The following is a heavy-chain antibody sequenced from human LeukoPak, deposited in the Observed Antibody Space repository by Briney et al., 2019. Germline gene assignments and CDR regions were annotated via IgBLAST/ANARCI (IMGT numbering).Heavy chain of an antibody. CDR1: GFTFSAYA. V-gene: IGHV3-30-3*01. J-gene: IGHJ6*02. Sequence: PGGSLRLSCAASGFTFSAYAMHWVRQAPGKGLEWVSVISYDDGSDRYYADSVRGRFTISRDNSKNTLYLQMNSLRTEDTAVYYCARDRQPYYHYYGMDVWGQGTTVTVSS. CDR2: ISYDDGSDR. D-gene: IGHD6-6*01. CDR3: ARDRQPYYHYYGMDV.